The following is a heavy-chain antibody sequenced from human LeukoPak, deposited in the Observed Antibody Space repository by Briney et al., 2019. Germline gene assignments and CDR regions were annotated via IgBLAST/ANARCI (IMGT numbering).Heavy chain of an antibody. CDR3: ARDRVAVAINFDY. J-gene: IGHJ4*02. D-gene: IGHD6-19*01. V-gene: IGHV1-18*01. CDR1: GYTFTSYG. Sequence: GASVKVSCKASGYTFTSYGISWVRQAPGQGLEWMGWISAYNGNTNYAQKFQGRVTMTRDTSISTAYMELSRLRSDDTAVYYCARDRVAVAINFDYWGQGTLVTVSS. CDR2: ISAYNGNT.